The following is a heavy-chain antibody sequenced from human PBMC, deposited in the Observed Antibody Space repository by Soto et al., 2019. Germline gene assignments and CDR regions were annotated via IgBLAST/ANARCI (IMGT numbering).Heavy chain of an antibody. Sequence: GGSMRLSCAASGLAFATYWMHWVRQAPGKGLVWVSRINTDGSRTDYADSAQGRFTISRDNAKNTVYLQISSRRAEDTAMYYCVGCLISVTGREHWGQGTLVTVSS. V-gene: IGHV3-74*01. CDR2: INTDGSRT. J-gene: IGHJ4*02. CDR3: VGCLISVTGREH. CDR1: GLAFATYW. D-gene: IGHD6-19*01.